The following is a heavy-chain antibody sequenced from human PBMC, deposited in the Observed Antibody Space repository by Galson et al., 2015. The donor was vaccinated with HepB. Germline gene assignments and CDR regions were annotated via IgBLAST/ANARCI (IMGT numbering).Heavy chain of an antibody. J-gene: IGHJ5*02. Sequence: TLSLTCTVSGGSISSSSYYWGWIRQPPGEGLEWIGSIYYSGSTYHNPSLKSRVTISVDTSKNQFSLKLSSVTAADTAVYYCASIIVAYYDFWSGYSNWFDPWGQGTLVTVSS. CDR2: IYYSGST. V-gene: IGHV4-39*01. CDR3: ASIIVAYYDFWSGYSNWFDP. D-gene: IGHD3-3*01. CDR1: GGSISSSSYY.